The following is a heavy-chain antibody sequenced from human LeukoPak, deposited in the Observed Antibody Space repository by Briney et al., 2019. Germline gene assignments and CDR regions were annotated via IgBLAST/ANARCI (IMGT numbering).Heavy chain of an antibody. Sequence: PSETLSLTCPVYAGSFSGYYWSWIRQPPGKGLEWIGEINHSGSTNYNPSLKSRVTISVDTSKNQFSLKLSSVTAADTAVYYCARDSYYYYGMDVWGKGTTVTVSS. CDR1: AGSFSGYY. CDR2: INHSGST. V-gene: IGHV4-34*01. J-gene: IGHJ6*04. CDR3: ARDSYYYYGMDV.